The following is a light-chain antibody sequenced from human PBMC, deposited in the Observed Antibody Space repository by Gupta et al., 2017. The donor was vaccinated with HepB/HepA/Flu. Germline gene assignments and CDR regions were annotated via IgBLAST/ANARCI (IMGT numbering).Light chain of an antibody. V-gene: IGKV1-33*01. J-gene: IGKJ4*01. CDR2: DAS. Sequence: DIRMTQSPSSLSASYGDRVTISCQASQVIIKYLNWSQQKPGEAPKLLINDASNLETGVPSRFSGSGSGTDFSFTIYSLQPEDIATHYCQQSDNLPGLTFGGGPKVEIK. CDR1: QVIIKY. CDR3: QQSDNLPGLT.